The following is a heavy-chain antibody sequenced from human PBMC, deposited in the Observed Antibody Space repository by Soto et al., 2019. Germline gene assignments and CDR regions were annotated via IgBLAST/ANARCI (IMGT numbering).Heavy chain of an antibody. CDR3: AKGHSSGWYFFDY. V-gene: IGHV3-30*18. J-gene: IGHJ4*02. CDR1: GFTFSTYG. Sequence: PGGSLRLSCAASGFTFSTYGMHWVRQAPGKGLEWVAVISYDGVNKYYADSVKGRFTISRENSKNTLYLQMNSLRAEDTAVYYCAKGHSSGWYFFDYWGQGTPVTV. D-gene: IGHD6-19*01. CDR2: ISYDGVNK.